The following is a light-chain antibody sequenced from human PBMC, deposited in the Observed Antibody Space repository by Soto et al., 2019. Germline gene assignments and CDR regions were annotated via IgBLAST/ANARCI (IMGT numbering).Light chain of an antibody. CDR1: QSVPRH. Sequence: IVLTQSPASLSLSPGERDTVSCMASQSVPRHLAWYQQRPGLPPRLLIYDASSRATGVPDRFSGSGSGTDFIRTISSLEPEDFAVYYCHQSSNWPPQITFGQGTRLEIK. V-gene: IGKV3-11*01. J-gene: IGKJ5*01. CDR3: HQSSNWPPQIT. CDR2: DAS.